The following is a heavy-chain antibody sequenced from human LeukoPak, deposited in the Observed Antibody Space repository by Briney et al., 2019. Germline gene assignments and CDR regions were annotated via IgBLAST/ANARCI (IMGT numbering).Heavy chain of an antibody. CDR2: TSPHNGNT. CDR3: ARDLNYVTLGYDILADVGYYFDY. V-gene: IGHV1-18*01. Sequence: GASVKVSCKASGYTFTMYGISWVRQAPGQGLQWLGWTSPHNGNTNYAQDLQGRVTMTTDASTSTAYLELRSLRSDDTATYYCARDLNYVTLGYDILADVGYYFDYWGQGSLVTVSS. D-gene: IGHD3-9*01. CDR1: GYTFTMYG. J-gene: IGHJ4*02.